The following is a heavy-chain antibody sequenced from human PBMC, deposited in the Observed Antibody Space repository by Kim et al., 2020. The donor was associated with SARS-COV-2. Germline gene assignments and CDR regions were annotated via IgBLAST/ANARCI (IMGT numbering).Heavy chain of an antibody. Sequence: GGSLRLSCAASGFTFSSYAMHWVRQAPGKGLEWVAVISYDGSNKYYADSVKGRFTISRDNSKNTLYLQMNSLRAEDTAVYYCARDGSYYDSSGYWRNYYYYGMYVWGQGTTVTVSS. D-gene: IGHD3-22*01. V-gene: IGHV3-30*04. J-gene: IGHJ6*02. CDR3: ARDGSYYDSSGYWRNYYYYGMYV. CDR1: GFTFSSYA. CDR2: ISYDGSNK.